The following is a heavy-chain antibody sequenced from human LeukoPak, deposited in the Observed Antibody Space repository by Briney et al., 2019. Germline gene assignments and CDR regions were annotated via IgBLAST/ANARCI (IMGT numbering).Heavy chain of an antibody. CDR2: ISGSGGST. D-gene: IGHD3-22*01. CDR1: GFTFSSYA. Sequence: GGSLRLSCAASGFTFSSYAMSWVRQAPGKGLEWVSAISGSGGSTYYADSVKGRFTISRDNAESSLYLQMNSLRAEDTAVYYCARADRYDSSGYYLDYWGQGTLVTVSS. J-gene: IGHJ4*02. V-gene: IGHV3-23*01. CDR3: ARADRYDSSGYYLDY.